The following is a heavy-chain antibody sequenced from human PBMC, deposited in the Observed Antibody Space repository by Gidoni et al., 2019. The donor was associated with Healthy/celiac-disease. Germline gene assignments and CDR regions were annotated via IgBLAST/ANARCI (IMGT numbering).Heavy chain of an antibody. Sequence: QVTLKESGPALVKPTQTLTLTCTFSGFSLSTSGMRVSWIRQPPGKALEWLARIDWDDDKFYSTSLKTRLTISKDTSKNQVVLTMTNMDPVDTATYYCARDYDFWSGYYRDNWFDPWGQGTLVTVSS. CDR1: GFSLSTSGMR. D-gene: IGHD3-3*01. CDR2: IDWDDDK. CDR3: ARDYDFWSGYYRDNWFDP. J-gene: IGHJ5*02. V-gene: IGHV2-70*04.